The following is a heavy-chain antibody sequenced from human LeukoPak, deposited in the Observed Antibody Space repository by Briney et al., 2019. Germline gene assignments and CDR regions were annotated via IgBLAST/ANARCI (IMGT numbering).Heavy chain of an antibody. J-gene: IGHJ4*02. CDR2: IYTSGST. D-gene: IGHD1-7*01. CDR1: GGSISSYY. Sequence: SETLSLTCTVSGGSISSYYWSWIRQPAGKGLEWIGRIYTSGSTNYNPSLKSRVTMSVDTSKNQFSLKLSSVTAADTAVYYFARYNWNYFVDYWAQGPLVTVSS. V-gene: IGHV4-4*07. CDR3: ARYNWNYFVDY.